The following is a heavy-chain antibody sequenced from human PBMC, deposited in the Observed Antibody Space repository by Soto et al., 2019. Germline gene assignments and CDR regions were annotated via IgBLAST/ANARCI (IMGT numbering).Heavy chain of an antibody. J-gene: IGHJ6*02. Sequence: EVQLVESGGGLVQPGGSLRLSCAASGFTFSSYWMSWVRQAPGKGLEWVATIKQDGSEKYYVDSVKGRFTISRDNAKNSLYLQMNCLRAEDTAVYYCARDVGYYDFWSGYPFYGMDVWGPGTTVTVSS. D-gene: IGHD3-3*01. CDR2: IKQDGSEK. CDR3: ARDVGYYDFWSGYPFYGMDV. CDR1: GFTFSSYW. V-gene: IGHV3-7*01.